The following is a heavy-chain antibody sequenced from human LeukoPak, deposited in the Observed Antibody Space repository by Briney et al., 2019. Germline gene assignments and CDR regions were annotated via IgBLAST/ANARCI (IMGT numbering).Heavy chain of an antibody. V-gene: IGHV3-7*01. CDR3: ARVGFRYYYGSGSYSFDY. CDR1: GFTFSSYW. Sequence: PGGSLRLSCAASGFTFSSYWMSWVRQAPGKGLEWVANIKQDGSEKYYVDSVKGRFTISRDNAKNSLYLQMNSLRAEDTAVYYCARVGFRYYYGSGSYSFDYWGQGTLVTVSS. D-gene: IGHD3-10*01. CDR2: IKQDGSEK. J-gene: IGHJ4*02.